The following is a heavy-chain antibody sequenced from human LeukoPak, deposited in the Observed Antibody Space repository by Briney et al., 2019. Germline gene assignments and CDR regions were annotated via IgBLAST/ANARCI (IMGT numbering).Heavy chain of an antibody. J-gene: IGHJ4*02. CDR1: GVSITSHY. CDR3: AATIVVAGMSFPYFDY. CDR2: VSSSGSV. V-gene: IGHV4-4*07. Sequence: PSETLSLSCTVSGVSITSHYWTWIRQPAGKGLEWIGRVSSSGSVNYNPSLKSRVTISADKSKNQFSLKLSSVTAADAAVYYCAATIVVAGMSFPYFDYWGQGTLVTVPS. D-gene: IGHD2-15*01.